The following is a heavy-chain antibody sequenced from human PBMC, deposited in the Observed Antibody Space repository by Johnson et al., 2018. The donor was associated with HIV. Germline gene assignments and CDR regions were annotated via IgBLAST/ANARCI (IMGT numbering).Heavy chain of an antibody. J-gene: IGHJ3*02. Sequence: QVQLVESGGGVVQPGKSLTLSCVGSGLSFSNFGIHWVRQAPGKGPEWVAVISYDGSNKYYADSVKGRFTISRDNSKNTLYLQMNSLRAEDTAVYYCARDHLRCAFDIWGQGTMVTVSS. V-gene: IGHV3-30*03. CDR2: ISYDGSNK. CDR3: ARDHLRCAFDI. D-gene: IGHD4-17*01. CDR1: GLSFSNFG.